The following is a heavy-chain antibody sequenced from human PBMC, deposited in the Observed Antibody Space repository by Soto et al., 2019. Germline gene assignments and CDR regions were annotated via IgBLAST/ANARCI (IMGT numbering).Heavy chain of an antibody. CDR3: ARWGSMIVVARDAFDI. J-gene: IGHJ3*02. V-gene: IGHV1-69*13. Sequence: SVKVSCKASGATFSSYAISWVRQAPGQGLEWMGGIIPIFGTANYAQKFQGRVTITADESTSTAYMELSSLRSEDTAVYYCARWGSMIVVARDAFDIWGQGTMVTVS. D-gene: IGHD3-22*01. CDR1: GATFSSYA. CDR2: IIPIFGTA.